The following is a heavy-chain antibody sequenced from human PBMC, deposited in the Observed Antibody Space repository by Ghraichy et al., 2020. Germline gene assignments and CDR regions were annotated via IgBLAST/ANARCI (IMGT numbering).Heavy chain of an antibody. V-gene: IGHV3-30-3*01. Sequence: LSLTCAASGFTFSSYAMHWVRQAPGKGLEWVAVISYDGSNKYYADSVKGRFTISRDNSKNTLYLQMNSLRAEDTAVYYCARDPLLFYYYDSSGGYAFDIWGQGTMVTVSS. CDR1: GFTFSSYA. CDR2: ISYDGSNK. D-gene: IGHD3-22*01. J-gene: IGHJ3*02. CDR3: ARDPLLFYYYDSSGGYAFDI.